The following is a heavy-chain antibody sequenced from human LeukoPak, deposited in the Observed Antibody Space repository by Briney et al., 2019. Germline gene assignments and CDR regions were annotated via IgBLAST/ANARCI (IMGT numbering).Heavy chain of an antibody. V-gene: IGHV3-7*03. CDR3: ARSLPYGTTWYGRSDF. D-gene: IGHD6-13*01. Sequence: GGSLRLSCAASGFTFSNYWMSWVRQAPGKGLEWVANIKQEGSEKYYVDSVKGRFTISRDNAKNSLYLQMNSLRAEDTAIYYCARSLPYGTTWYGRSDFWGQGTLVTVSS. CDR1: GFTFSNYW. CDR2: IKQEGSEK. J-gene: IGHJ4*02.